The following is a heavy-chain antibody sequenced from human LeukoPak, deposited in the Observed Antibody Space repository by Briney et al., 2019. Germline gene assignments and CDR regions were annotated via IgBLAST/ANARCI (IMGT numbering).Heavy chain of an antibody. D-gene: IGHD3-10*01. Sequence: ASVKVSCKASGYTFTGYYMHWVRQAPGQGLEWMGWINPNSGGTNYARKFQGRVTMTRDTSISTAYMELSRLRSDDTAVYYCARGGILLWFGELFRSGYYGMDVWGQGTTVTVSS. CDR3: ARGGILLWFGELFRSGYYGMDV. CDR1: GYTFTGYY. V-gene: IGHV1-2*02. CDR2: INPNSGGT. J-gene: IGHJ6*02.